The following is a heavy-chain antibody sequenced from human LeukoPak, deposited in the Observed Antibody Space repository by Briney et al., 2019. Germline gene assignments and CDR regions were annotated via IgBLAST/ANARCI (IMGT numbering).Heavy chain of an antibody. V-gene: IGHV3-30-3*01. D-gene: IGHD3-22*01. CDR3: ARVGGQKTYYYDSSGNPSGYGMDV. CDR1: GFTFSSYA. J-gene: IGHJ6*02. Sequence: GRSLRLSCAASGFTFSSYAMHWVRQAPGKGLEWVAVISYDGNNKYYADSVKGRFTISRDNSKNTLYLQMNSLRAEDTAVYYCARVGGQKTYYYDSSGNPSGYGMDVWGQGTTVTVSS. CDR2: ISYDGNNK.